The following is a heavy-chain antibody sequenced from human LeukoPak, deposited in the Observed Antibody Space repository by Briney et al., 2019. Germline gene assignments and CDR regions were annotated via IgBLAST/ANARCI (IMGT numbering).Heavy chain of an antibody. D-gene: IGHD6-13*01. CDR3: AKGGSSWYVSYYYYYGMDV. Sequence: PGGSLRLSCAASGFTFSSYGMHWVRQAPGKGLEGVAVISYDGSNKYYADSVKGRFTISRDNSKNTLYLQMNSLRAEDTAVYYCAKGGSSWYVSYYYYYGMDVWGQGTTVTVSS. CDR1: GFTFSSYG. CDR2: ISYDGSNK. J-gene: IGHJ6*02. V-gene: IGHV3-30*18.